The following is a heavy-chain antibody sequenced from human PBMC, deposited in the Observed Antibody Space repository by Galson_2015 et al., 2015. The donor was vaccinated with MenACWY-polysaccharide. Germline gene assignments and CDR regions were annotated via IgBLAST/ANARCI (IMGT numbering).Heavy chain of an antibody. CDR2: ISYDGSNK. D-gene: IGHD2-2*01. V-gene: IGHV3-30-3*01. CDR3: ARDDCDRTTCYGMDV. J-gene: IGHJ6*02. Sequence: SLRLSCAASGFTFSSYAIHWVRQAPGKGLEWVAVISYDGSNKYYADSVKGRSTISRDNSENTQYLQMNSLGAEDTAVYYCARDDCDRTTCYGMDVWGQGTTVTVSS. CDR1: GFTFSSYA.